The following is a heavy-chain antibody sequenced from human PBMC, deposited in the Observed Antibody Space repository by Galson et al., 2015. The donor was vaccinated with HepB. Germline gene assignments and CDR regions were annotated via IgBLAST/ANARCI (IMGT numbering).Heavy chain of an antibody. CDR3: ARVAGRGNSLPYPFCY. CDR1: GFSFSNYK. CDR2: ITPIFGVA. V-gene: IGHV1-69*13. Sequence: SVKVSCKASGFSFSNYKISWVRQAPGQGLEWMGAITPIFGVANYAQNFQGRVTITADEYSSTAYMEMSSLTYEDTAVFYCARVAGRGNSLPYPFCYWGQGTLVTVSS. J-gene: IGHJ4*02. D-gene: IGHD1-26*01.